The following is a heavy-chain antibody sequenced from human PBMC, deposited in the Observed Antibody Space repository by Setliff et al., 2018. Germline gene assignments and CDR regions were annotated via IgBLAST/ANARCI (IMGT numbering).Heavy chain of an antibody. J-gene: IGHJ3*02. CDR2: FYYSGST. CDR1: GGSISSGDYY. V-gene: IGHV4-30-4*08. Sequence: SETLSLTCTVSGGSISSGDYYWSWIRQPPGKGLEWIGYFYYSGSTYYNPSLKSRVTISVDTSKNQFSLKLSSVTAADTAVYYCAREAPGYAFDIWGQGTMVTVSS. CDR3: AREAPGYAFDI. D-gene: IGHD1-1*01.